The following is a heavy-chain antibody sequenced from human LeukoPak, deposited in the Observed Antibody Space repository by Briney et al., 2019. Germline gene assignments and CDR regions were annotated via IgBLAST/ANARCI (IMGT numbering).Heavy chain of an antibody. V-gene: IGHV4-59*01. CDR2: IYYSGSS. Sequence: SETLSLTCAVYGGSFSGYYWSWIRQPPGKGLEWIGYIYYSGSSNYNPYLKSRVTISVDTSKNQFSLKLSSVTAADTAVYYCARARHPNWFDPWGQGTLVTVSS. CDR1: GGSFSGYY. J-gene: IGHJ5*02. CDR3: ARARHPNWFDP.